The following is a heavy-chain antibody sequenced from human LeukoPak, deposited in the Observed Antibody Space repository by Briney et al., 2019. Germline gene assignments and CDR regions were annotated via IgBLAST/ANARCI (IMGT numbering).Heavy chain of an antibody. Sequence: SETLSLTCTVSGGFIRSYYWSWIRQPPGQGLEWIGYIYYRGSTNYNPSLKSRVTISVDTSKNQFSLKLSSVTAADTAVYYCACLSGSYYKGEDYWGQGTLVTVSS. CDR1: GGFIRSYY. V-gene: IGHV4-59*01. D-gene: IGHD3-10*01. CDR2: IYYRGST. J-gene: IGHJ4*02. CDR3: ACLSGSYYKGEDY.